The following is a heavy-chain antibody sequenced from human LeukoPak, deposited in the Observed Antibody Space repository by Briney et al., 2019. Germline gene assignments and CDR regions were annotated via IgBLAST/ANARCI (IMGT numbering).Heavy chain of an antibody. V-gene: IGHV3-48*03. J-gene: IGHJ4*02. Sequence: GGSLRLSCEVSGFTFSSYAMTWVRQVPGRGLEWIAYMTASGVTFYYADSVRGRFTISRDNARNSLFLQMNSLTVEDTAVYYCARSLSGYDTLSAFWGQGTLVTVSS. CDR1: GFTFSSYA. CDR2: MTASGVTF. CDR3: ARSLSGYDTLSAF. D-gene: IGHD5-12*01.